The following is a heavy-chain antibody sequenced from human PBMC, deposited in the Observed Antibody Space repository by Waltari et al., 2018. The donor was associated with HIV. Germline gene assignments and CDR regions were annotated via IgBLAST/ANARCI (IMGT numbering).Heavy chain of an antibody. CDR3: SKVKPDYGDYLYYFDY. V-gene: IGHV3-30*18. D-gene: IGHD4-17*01. CDR1: GFTFSGYD. CDR2: ISDDGGNK. Sequence: QVQLVESGGGVVHPGRSLRLSCAASGFTFSGYDMHWVRQAPGKGWGWVAVISDDGGNKYYADSVKRRFTISRDKSKNTLYLQMNSLRAEDTAVYYCSKVKPDYGDYLYYFDYWGQVTLATVSS. J-gene: IGHJ4*02.